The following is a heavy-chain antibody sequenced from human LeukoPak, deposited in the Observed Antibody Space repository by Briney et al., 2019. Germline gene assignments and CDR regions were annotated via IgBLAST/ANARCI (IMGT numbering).Heavy chain of an antibody. CDR3: ASTSGSYYPAEYFQH. J-gene: IGHJ1*01. D-gene: IGHD1-26*01. CDR1: GDSISRYY. CDR2: IYYSGST. Sequence: PSETLSLTCTVSGDSISRYYWSWIRQPPGKGLEYIGYIYYSGSTNYNPSLKSRVTISADTSKNQFYLRLTSVTAADTAVYYCASTSGSYYPAEYFQHWGQGTLVTSST. V-gene: IGHV4-59*01.